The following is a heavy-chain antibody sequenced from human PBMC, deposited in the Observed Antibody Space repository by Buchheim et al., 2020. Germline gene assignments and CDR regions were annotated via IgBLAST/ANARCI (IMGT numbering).Heavy chain of an antibody. D-gene: IGHD6-13*01. CDR2: ISSSGSTI. Sequence: EVQLVESGGGLVQPGGSLRLSCAASGFTFSSYEMNWVRQAPGKGLEWVSYISSSGSTIYYADSVKGRFTISRDNAKNLLYLQMNSLRAEDTAVYYCARAMYSSSWSKGFDYWGQGTL. CDR3: ARAMYSSSWSKGFDY. V-gene: IGHV3-48*03. J-gene: IGHJ4*02. CDR1: GFTFSSYE.